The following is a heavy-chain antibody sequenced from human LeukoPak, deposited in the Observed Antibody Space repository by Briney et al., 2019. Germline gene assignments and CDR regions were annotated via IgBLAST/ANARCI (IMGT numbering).Heavy chain of an antibody. CDR3: ARHGNIVVVPDASKAFDI. V-gene: IGHV3-21*01. J-gene: IGHJ3*02. Sequence: GGSLRLSCAVSGFTFRSYSMNWVRQAPGKGLEWVSSISSSSYYIYYADSVKGRFTISRDNAKNSLFLQMNSLRAEDTAVYYCARHGNIVVVPDASKAFDIWGQGTMVTVSS. D-gene: IGHD2-2*01. CDR1: GFTFRSYS. CDR2: ISSSSYYI.